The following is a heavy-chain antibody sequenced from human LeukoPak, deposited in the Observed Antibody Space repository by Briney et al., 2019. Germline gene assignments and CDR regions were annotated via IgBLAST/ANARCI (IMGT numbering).Heavy chain of an antibody. V-gene: IGHV3-21*01. D-gene: IGHD3-10*01. CDR2: ISSSSSYI. J-gene: IGHJ5*02. CDR1: GFTFSSYF. Sequence: GGSLRLSCAASGFTFSSYFMNWVRQAPGKGLEWVSCISSSSSYIYYADSVKGRFTISRDNAKNSLYLQMNSLRAEDTAVFYCARGQALWFGEEPRNWFDPWGQGTLVTVSS. CDR3: ARGQALWFGEEPRNWFDP.